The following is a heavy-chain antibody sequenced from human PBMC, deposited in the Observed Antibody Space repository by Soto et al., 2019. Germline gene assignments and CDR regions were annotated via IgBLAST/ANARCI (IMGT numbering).Heavy chain of an antibody. CDR2: ISYDGSNK. Sequence: QVQLVESGGGVVQPGRSLRLSCAASGFTFSSYGMHWVRQAPGKGLEWVAVISYDGSNKYYADSVKGRFTISRDNSKNTLYLQMNSLRAEYTAVYYCAKGQEWELKLNFDYWGHGTLVTVSS. CDR3: AKGQEWELKLNFDY. J-gene: IGHJ4*01. D-gene: IGHD1-26*01. CDR1: GFTFSSYG. V-gene: IGHV3-30*18.